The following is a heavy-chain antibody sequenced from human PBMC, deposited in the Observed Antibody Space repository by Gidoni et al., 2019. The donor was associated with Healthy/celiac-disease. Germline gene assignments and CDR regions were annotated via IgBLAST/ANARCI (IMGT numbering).Heavy chain of an antibody. Sequence: QVQLVQSGAEVKKPGASVQVSCKASGYTFTGYYMHWVRPAPGQGLEWMGWIKPNSGGTNYAQKFQGRVTMTRDTSISTAYMELSRLRSDDTAVYYCARGPPSYGDYAVVGEYYFDYWGQGTLVTVSS. V-gene: IGHV1-2*02. CDR2: IKPNSGGT. CDR1: GYTFTGYY. D-gene: IGHD4-17*01. CDR3: ARGPPSYGDYAVVGEYYFDY. J-gene: IGHJ4*02.